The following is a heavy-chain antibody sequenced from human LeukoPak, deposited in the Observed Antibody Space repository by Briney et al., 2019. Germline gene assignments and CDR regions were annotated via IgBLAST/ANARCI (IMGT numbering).Heavy chain of an antibody. V-gene: IGHV3-21*01. J-gene: IGHJ4*02. CDR1: GFTFSSYS. D-gene: IGHD3-22*01. Sequence: GGSLRLSCAASGFTFSSYSMNWVRQAPGKGLEWVSSISSSSSYIYYADSVKGRFTISRDNAKNSLYLQMNSLRAEDTAVYYCARGDSSGHAGRDYWGQGTLVTVSS. CDR2: ISSSSSYI. CDR3: ARGDSSGHAGRDY.